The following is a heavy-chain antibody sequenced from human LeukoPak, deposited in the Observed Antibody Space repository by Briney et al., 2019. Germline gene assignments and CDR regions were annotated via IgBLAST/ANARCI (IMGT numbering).Heavy chain of an antibody. Sequence: SETLSLTCAVYGGSFSGYYWSWIRQPPGKGLEWIGEINHSGSTNYNPSLKSRVTISVDTSKNQFSLKLSSVTAADTAVYYCARWSSYYDSSGYYYYFDYWGQGTLVTVSS. D-gene: IGHD3-22*01. J-gene: IGHJ4*02. CDR1: GGSFSGYY. V-gene: IGHV4-34*01. CDR3: ARWSSYYDSSGYYYYFDY. CDR2: INHSGST.